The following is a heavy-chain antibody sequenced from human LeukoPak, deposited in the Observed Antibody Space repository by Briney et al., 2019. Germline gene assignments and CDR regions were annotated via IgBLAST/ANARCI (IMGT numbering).Heavy chain of an antibody. CDR3: ARAELELPRVIDD. CDR1: GFTFSSYS. Sequence: GGSLRLSCAASGFTFSSYSMNRVREATQEGLEGGSYISSSSSTIYYADSVKGLFTISRDNAKNSLYLQMNSLRAEDTAVYYSARAELELPRVIDDWGQGTLVTVSS. D-gene: IGHD1-7*01. CDR2: ISSSSSTI. J-gene: IGHJ4*02. V-gene: IGHV3-48*04.